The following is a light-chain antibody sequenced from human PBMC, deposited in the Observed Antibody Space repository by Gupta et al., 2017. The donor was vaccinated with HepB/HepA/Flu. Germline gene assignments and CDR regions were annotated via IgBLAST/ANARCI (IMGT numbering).Light chain of an antibody. CDR3: AAWDDSLNGDVV. V-gene: IGLV1-44*01. J-gene: IGLJ2*01. CDR1: SSNIGSNT. Sequence: QSVLTQPPSASGTPGQRVPISCSGSSSNIGSNTVNWYQQLPGTAPKLRIYSNNQRPSGVPDRFSGSKSGTSASLAISGLQSEDDADYYCAAWDDSLNGDVVFGGGTKLTVL. CDR2: SNN.